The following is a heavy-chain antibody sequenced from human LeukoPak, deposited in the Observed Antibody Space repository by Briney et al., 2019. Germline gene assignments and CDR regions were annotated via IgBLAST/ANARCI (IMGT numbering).Heavy chain of an antibody. D-gene: IGHD3-22*01. CDR2: ISYDGSNK. J-gene: IGHJ4*02. CDR3: AKDSIGSIDY. V-gene: IGHV3-30*18. Sequence: GGSLRLSCAASGFTFSSYGMHWVRQAPGKGLEWVAVISYDGSNKYYADSVKGRFTISRDNSKNTLYLQMNSLRAEDTAVYYCAKDSIGSIDYWGPGNLLTVSS. CDR1: GFTFSSYG.